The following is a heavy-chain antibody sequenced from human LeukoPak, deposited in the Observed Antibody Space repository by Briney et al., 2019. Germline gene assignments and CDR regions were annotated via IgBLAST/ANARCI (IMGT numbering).Heavy chain of an antibody. CDR3: ATVRRLWFGELFLY. J-gene: IGHJ4*02. V-gene: IGHV1-8*01. D-gene: IGHD3-10*01. CDR2: MNPNSGNT. Sequence: ASVKVSCTASGYTFTSYDINWVRQATGQGLEWVGWMNPNSGNTGYAQKFQGRVTITRNTSISTAYMELSSLRSEDTAVYYCATVRRLWFGELFLYWGQGTLVTVSS. CDR1: GYTFTSYD.